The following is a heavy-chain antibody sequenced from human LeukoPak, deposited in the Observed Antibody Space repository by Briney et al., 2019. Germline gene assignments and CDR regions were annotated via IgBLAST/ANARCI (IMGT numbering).Heavy chain of an antibody. J-gene: IGHJ4*02. CDR3: AKDICSGGSCGPDY. D-gene: IGHD2-15*01. CDR2: ISWNSGSI. CDR1: GFTFDDYA. Sequence: GGSLRLSCAASGFTFDDYAMHWVRQAPGKGLEWVSGISWNSGSIGYADSVKGRFTISRDNAKNSLYLQMNSLRAEDTALYYCAKDICSGGSCGPDYWGQGTLVTVSS. V-gene: IGHV3-9*01.